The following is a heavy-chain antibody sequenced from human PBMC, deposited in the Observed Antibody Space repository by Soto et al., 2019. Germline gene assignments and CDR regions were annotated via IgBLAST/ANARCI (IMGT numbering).Heavy chain of an antibody. D-gene: IGHD3-22*01. Sequence: QLQMQEPGPGLVKPSETLSLTCTVSDGSISTSSYYWGWIRQSPGKGLEWIGTIFYTGRTYYNPSLERRVTLSVDTSKNQFSLPLTSVTAADTAVDYCTRHHPHHYDSSGYFDYWGQGTLVTVSS. V-gene: IGHV4-39*01. J-gene: IGHJ4*02. CDR3: TRHHPHHYDSSGYFDY. CDR2: IFYTGRT. CDR1: DGSISTSSYY.